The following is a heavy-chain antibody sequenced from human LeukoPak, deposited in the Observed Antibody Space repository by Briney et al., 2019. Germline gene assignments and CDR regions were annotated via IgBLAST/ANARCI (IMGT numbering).Heavy chain of an antibody. CDR3: GKTTVGYSSGRYPGWPVDY. D-gene: IGHD2-15*01. CDR1: GFTFNNYA. Sequence: GGSLRLSCAASGFTFNNYAMYWVRQAPGKGLEWISGIFGSGGSAHYADSVKGRFTISRDNSKNTVYLQLDSLRVEDTAVYYCGKTTVGYSSGRYPGWPVDYWGQGALVTVSS. V-gene: IGHV3-23*01. CDR2: IFGSGGSA. J-gene: IGHJ4*02.